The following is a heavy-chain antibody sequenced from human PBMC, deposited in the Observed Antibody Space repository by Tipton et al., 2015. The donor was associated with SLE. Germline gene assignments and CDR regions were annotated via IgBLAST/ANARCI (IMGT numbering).Heavy chain of an antibody. CDR3: ARDGYSGYDPYYFDY. Sequence: LRLSCTASGFTFGDYAMSWFRQAPGKGLEWIGSIYHSGSTYYNPSLKSRVTISVDTSKNQFSLKLSSVTAADTAVYYCARDGYSGYDPYYFDYWGQGTLVTVSS. D-gene: IGHD5-12*01. CDR2: IYHSGST. J-gene: IGHJ4*02. V-gene: IGHV4-38-2*02. CDR1: GFTFGDYA.